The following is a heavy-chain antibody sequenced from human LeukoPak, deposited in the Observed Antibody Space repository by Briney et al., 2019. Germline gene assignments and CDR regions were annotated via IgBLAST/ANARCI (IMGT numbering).Heavy chain of an antibody. CDR3: TVEPKEGHANWFDP. J-gene: IGHJ5*02. Sequence: ASVKVSCKVSGYTLTELSMHWVRQAPGKGLEWMGGFDPEHGETSYAQKFQGRVTMTEETSTDTAYMELSSLRSEDTAVYYCTVEPKEGHANWFDPWGQGTLVTVSS. CDR1: GYTLTELS. D-gene: IGHD2-8*01. CDR2: FDPEHGET. V-gene: IGHV1-24*01.